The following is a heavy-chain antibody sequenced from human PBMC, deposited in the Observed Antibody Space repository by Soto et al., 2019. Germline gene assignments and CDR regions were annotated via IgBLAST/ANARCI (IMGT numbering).Heavy chain of an antibody. CDR3: ARGVVQDYVWGSYRYWDAFDI. J-gene: IGHJ3*02. CDR1: GYTFTSYD. D-gene: IGHD3-16*02. CDR2: MNPNSGNT. Sequence: GASVKVSCKASGYTFTSYDINLVRQAPAQGREWMGWMNPNSGNTGYAQKFQGRVTMTRNTSISTAYMELSSLRSEDTAVYYCARGVVQDYVWGSYRYWDAFDIWGQGTMVTVSS. V-gene: IGHV1-8*01.